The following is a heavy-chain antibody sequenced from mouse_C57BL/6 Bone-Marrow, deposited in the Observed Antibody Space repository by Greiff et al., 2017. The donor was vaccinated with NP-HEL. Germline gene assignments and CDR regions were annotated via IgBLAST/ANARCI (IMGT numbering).Heavy chain of an antibody. J-gene: IGHJ4*01. CDR2: IWTGGGT. CDR1: GFSLTSYA. Sequence: VKLMESGPGLVAPSQSLSITCTVSGFSLTSYAISWVRLPPGKGLEWLGVIWTGGGTNYYSALNSRLSSSKDNTKSQVFLKMNSLQTDDTARYYCARQRVFYYALDYWGQGTSVTVSS. V-gene: IGHV2-9-1*01. CDR3: ARQRVFYYALDY.